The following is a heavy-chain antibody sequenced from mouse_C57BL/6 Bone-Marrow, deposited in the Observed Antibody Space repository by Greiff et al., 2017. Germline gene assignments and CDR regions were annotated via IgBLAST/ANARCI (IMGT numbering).Heavy chain of an antibody. J-gene: IGHJ2*01. CDR3: DRIELRWGVYFDY. Sequence: QVTLKESGPGILQPSQSLSLTCSFSGFSLSTFGMGVGWIRQPSGKGLEWLAHIWWDDYKYYNPALKSRHTISKDTSKNQVFLKIANVDTADTATYYSDRIELRWGVYFDYWGQGTTLTVSS. CDR2: IWWDDYK. CDR1: GFSLSTFGMG. D-gene: IGHD1-1*01. V-gene: IGHV8-8*01.